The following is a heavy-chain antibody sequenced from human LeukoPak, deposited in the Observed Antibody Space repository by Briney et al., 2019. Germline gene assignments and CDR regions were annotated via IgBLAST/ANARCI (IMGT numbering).Heavy chain of an antibody. D-gene: IGHD2-15*01. CDR3: ARDPVVVAAGGSFDY. V-gene: IGHV3-30*03. CDR2: ISYDGSNK. J-gene: IGHJ4*02. CDR1: GFIFNNYG. Sequence: GGSLRLSCAASGFIFNNYGMHWVRQAPGKGLEWVAVISYDGSNKYYADSVKGRFTISRDNSKNTLYLQMNSLRAEDTAVYYCARDPVVVAAGGSFDYWGQGTLVTVSS.